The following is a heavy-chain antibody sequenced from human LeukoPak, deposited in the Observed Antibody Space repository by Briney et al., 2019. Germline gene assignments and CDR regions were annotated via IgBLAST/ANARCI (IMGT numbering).Heavy chain of an antibody. D-gene: IGHD6-6*01. V-gene: IGHV3-7*01. CDR3: ARDRMYSSSAHDS. CDR2: IKQDGSEK. J-gene: IGHJ4*02. CDR1: GFTFSSYW. Sequence: GGSLRLSCAASGFTFSSYWMSWVRQAPGKGLEWVANIKQDGSEKYYVDSVKGRFTISRDNAKNSLYLQMNSLRAEDTAVYYCARDRMYSSSAHDSWGQGTLVTVSS.